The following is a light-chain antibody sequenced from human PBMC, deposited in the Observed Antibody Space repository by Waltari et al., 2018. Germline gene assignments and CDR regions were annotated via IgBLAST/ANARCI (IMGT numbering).Light chain of an antibody. CDR2: RSN. CDR1: RSNIGDNY. CDR3: ASWDDSLSGVV. J-gene: IGLJ7*01. V-gene: IGLV1-47*01. Sequence: QSVLTQPPSASGTPGQRVTISCSGSRSNIGDNYVYWYQQFPGAAPKLLCYRSNGRHSGVPDRISGSKCGASASLAISGLRSEDEASYYGASWDDSLSGVVFGGGTHLTVL.